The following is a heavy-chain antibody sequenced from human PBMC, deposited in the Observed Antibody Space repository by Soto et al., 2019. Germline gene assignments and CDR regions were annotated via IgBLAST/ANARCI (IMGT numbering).Heavy chain of an antibody. CDR3: ARDLTGDPNC. D-gene: IGHD7-27*01. J-gene: IGHJ4*02. CDR2: LNPNSGDT. V-gene: IGHV1-2*02. CDR1: GYTFTGSS. Sequence: QVQLVQSGAEVKKPGASVNVSCEASGYTFTGSSIHWVRQAPGQGLEWMGYLNPNSGDTIFTQKFRGRVTMTRDTSISTASMAWSRVASDDTAVYYCARDLTGDPNCWGQGTLVTVSS.